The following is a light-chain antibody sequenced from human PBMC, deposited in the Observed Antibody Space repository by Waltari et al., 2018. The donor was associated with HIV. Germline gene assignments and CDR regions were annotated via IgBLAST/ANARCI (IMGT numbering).Light chain of an antibody. J-gene: IGLJ2*01. CDR2: EVS. Sequence: QSALTQPASVSGSPGQSITISCTGTSSDVGGYNYVSWYQQHPGKAPKRMIYEVSIRPAGVFNRFSGSKSGNTASLTISGLQAEDEADYYCSSYTSSSNLVVFGGGTKLTVL. CDR3: SSYTSSSNLVV. CDR1: SSDVGGYNY. V-gene: IGLV2-14*01.